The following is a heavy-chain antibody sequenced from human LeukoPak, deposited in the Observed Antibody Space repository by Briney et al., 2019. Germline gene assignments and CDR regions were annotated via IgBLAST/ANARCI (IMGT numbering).Heavy chain of an antibody. CDR2: ISGSGGST. Sequence: GGSLRLSCAASGFTFSSYAMSWVRQAPGKGLEWVSAISGSGGSTYYADSVKGRFTISRDNSKNTLYLQMNSLRAEDTAVYYYAKVPKYYYDSSGYYPNWFDPWGQGTLVTVSS. J-gene: IGHJ5*02. CDR3: AKVPKYYYDSSGYYPNWFDP. D-gene: IGHD3-22*01. CDR1: GFTFSSYA. V-gene: IGHV3-23*01.